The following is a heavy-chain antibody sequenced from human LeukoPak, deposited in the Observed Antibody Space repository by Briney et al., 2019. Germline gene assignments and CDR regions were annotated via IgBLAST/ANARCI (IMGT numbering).Heavy chain of an antibody. Sequence: GESLKISCKGSGYRFTSYWIGWVRQMPGKGLEWMGIIYPGDSDTRYSPSFQGQVTMSADKSISTAYLQWSNLKASDTAMYYCARHGRTGYSSSWSQDWGQGTLVTVSS. D-gene: IGHD6-13*01. J-gene: IGHJ4*02. CDR3: ARHGRTGYSSSWSQD. CDR1: GYRFTSYW. CDR2: IYPGDSDT. V-gene: IGHV5-51*01.